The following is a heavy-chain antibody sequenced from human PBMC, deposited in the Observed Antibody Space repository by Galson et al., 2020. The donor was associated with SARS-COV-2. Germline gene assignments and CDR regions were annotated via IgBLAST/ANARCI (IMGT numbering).Heavy chain of an antibody. V-gene: IGHV4-30-2*01. Sequence: SETLSLTCAVSGTSISGGSYSWNWIRQPPGKGLEWIGYISHSGGTYYNPSLKSRVIISLDTSKNQFSLELTSVTAADTARYYCARGVDTSMGDWFDPWGQGTPVTVSS. CDR1: GTSISGGSYS. D-gene: IGHD5-18*01. CDR3: ARGVDTSMGDWFDP. J-gene: IGHJ5*02. CDR2: ISHSGGT.